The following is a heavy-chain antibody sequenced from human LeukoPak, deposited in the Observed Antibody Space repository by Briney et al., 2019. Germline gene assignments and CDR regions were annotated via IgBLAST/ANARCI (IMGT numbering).Heavy chain of an antibody. V-gene: IGHV1-24*01. J-gene: IGHJ3*02. CDR3: ATEDRMVRGVIGAFDI. D-gene: IGHD3-10*01. Sequence: ASVKVSCKVSGYTLTELSMHWVRQAPGKGLEWMGGLDPEDGETIYAQKFQGRVTMTEDTSTDTAYMELSSLRSEDTAVYYCATEDRMVRGVIGAFDIWGQGTMVTVSS. CDR2: LDPEDGET. CDR1: GYTLTELS.